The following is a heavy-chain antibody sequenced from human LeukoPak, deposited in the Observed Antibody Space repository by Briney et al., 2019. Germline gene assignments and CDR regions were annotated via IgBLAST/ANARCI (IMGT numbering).Heavy chain of an antibody. CDR1: GFTFSSYG. Sequence: GSLRLSCAASGFTFSSYGMHWVRQAPGKGLEWVAVISYDGSNKYYADSVKGRFTISRDNSKNTLYLQMNSLRAEDTAVYYCAKVWAPSIAAHYYYGMDVWGQGTTVTVSS. V-gene: IGHV3-30*18. J-gene: IGHJ6*02. CDR2: ISYDGSNK. CDR3: AKVWAPSIAAHYYYGMDV. D-gene: IGHD6-6*01.